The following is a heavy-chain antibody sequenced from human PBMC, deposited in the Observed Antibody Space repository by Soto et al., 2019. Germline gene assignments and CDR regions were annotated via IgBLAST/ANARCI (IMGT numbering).Heavy chain of an antibody. V-gene: IGHV4-34*01. J-gene: IGHJ3*02. D-gene: IGHD1-1*01. CDR3: ARVERGTATTVVDAFDI. Sequence: SETLSLTCAVYGGSFSGYYWSWIRQPPGKGLEWIGEINHSGSTNYNPSLKSRVTMSVDTSKNQFSLKLSSVTAADTALYYCARVERGTATTVVDAFDIWGQGTMVTVSS. CDR2: INHSGST. CDR1: GGSFSGYY.